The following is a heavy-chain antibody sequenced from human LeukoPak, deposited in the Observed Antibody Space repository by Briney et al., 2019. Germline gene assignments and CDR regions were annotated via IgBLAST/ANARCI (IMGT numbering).Heavy chain of an antibody. V-gene: IGHV4-59*01. CDR1: GGFLSSYH. J-gene: IGHJ5*02. CDR2: IYYSGRT. D-gene: IGHD4-17*01. CDR3: ARDDGDYVGGFDP. Sequence: SETLPLTRPVSGGFLSSYHWSWIRQPPGKGLPWIGDIYYSGRTNYNPSLKSRVTISVDTSKNQFSLKLSSVTAADTAVYYCARDDGDYVGGFDPWGQGTLVTVSS.